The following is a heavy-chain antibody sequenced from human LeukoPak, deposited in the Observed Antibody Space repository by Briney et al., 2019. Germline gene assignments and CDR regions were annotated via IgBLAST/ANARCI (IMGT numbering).Heavy chain of an antibody. CDR2: IYYSGST. J-gene: IGHJ5*02. D-gene: IGHD2-2*01. CDR1: GGSISSSSYY. V-gene: IGHV4-39*07. Sequence: SETLSLTCTVSGGSISSSSYYWGWIRQPPGKGLEWIGSIYYSGSTYYNPSLKSRVTISVDTSKNQFSLKLSSVTAADTAVYYCARASDSDNWFDPWGQGTLVTVSS. CDR3: ARASDSDNWFDP.